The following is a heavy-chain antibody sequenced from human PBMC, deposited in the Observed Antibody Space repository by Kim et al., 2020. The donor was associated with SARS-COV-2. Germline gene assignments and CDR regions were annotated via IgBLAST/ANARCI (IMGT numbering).Heavy chain of an antibody. CDR2: IKQDGSET. CDR1: GFTFSGYW. CDR3: ARTRGSGYPDYFDY. V-gene: IGHV3-7*01. D-gene: IGHD3-22*01. Sequence: GGFLRLSCAASGFTFSGYWMSWVRQAPGKGLEWVANIKQDGSETYYVDSVKGRFSISRDNAKNSLYLQMYSLRAEDTAVYYCARTRGSGYPDYFDYWGQGTLVTVSS. J-gene: IGHJ4*02.